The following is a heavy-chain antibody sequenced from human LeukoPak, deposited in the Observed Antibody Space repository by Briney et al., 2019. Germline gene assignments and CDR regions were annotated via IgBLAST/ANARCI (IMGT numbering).Heavy chain of an antibody. CDR3: ARMDIVVVPAALDP. J-gene: IGHJ5*02. CDR2: ISAYNGNT. Sequence: ASVKVSCKASGYTFTSYGISWVRQAPGQGLEWMGWISAYNGNTNYAQKLQGRVTMTTDTSTSTAYMELRSLRSDDTAVYYCARMDIVVVPAALDPWGQGTLVTVSS. V-gene: IGHV1-18*01. CDR1: GYTFTSYG. D-gene: IGHD2-2*03.